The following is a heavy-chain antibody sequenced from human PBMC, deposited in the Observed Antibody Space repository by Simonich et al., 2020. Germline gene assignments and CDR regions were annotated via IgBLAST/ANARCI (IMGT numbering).Heavy chain of an antibody. CDR3: ARGALTGDYYYMDV. CDR1: GYTFTGYC. V-gene: IGHV1-2*02. J-gene: IGHJ6*03. Sequence: QVQLVQSGAEVKKPGASVKVSCKASGYTFTGYCMHWVRQAPGQGLEWMGWINPSSGGKNEAQKVQGRVTMTRDTSISTAYMELSRLRSDDTAVYYCARGALTGDYYYMDVWGKGTTVTVSS. CDR2: INPSSGGK. D-gene: IGHD7-27*01.